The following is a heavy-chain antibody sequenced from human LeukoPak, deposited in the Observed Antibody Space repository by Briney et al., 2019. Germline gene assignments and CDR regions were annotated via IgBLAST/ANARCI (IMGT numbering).Heavy chain of an antibody. V-gene: IGHV3-53*01. Sequence: GGSLRLPCAASGFNVSTNHMSWVRQAPGKGLEWVSLLYISTNTDYADSVKGRFTISRDNSKNTLYLQMNSLRSDDTAVYFCAGGGGVGAKYWGQGSLVTVSS. CDR1: GFNVSTNH. D-gene: IGHD1-26*01. CDR3: AGGGGVGAKY. CDR2: LYISTNT. J-gene: IGHJ4*02.